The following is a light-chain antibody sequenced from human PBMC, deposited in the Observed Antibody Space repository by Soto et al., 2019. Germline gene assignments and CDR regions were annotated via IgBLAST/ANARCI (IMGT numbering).Light chain of an antibody. Sequence: QSVLTQPPSASGSPGQSVTISCSGSSSDVGAYNHVSWYQHHPGKAPKLMIYQVSKRLSGVPDRFSGSKSGNTASLTVSGLQAEDEADYFCSSYAGSNNFFVFGTGTKLTVL. CDR1: SSDVGAYNH. CDR2: QVS. CDR3: SSYAGSNNFFV. J-gene: IGLJ1*01. V-gene: IGLV2-8*01.